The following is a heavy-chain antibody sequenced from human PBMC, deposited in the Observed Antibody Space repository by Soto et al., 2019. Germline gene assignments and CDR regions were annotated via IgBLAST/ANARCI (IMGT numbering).Heavy chain of an antibody. D-gene: IGHD2-2*01. V-gene: IGHV4-59*01. CDR3: ARKEYGDGLDV. J-gene: IGHJ6*02. Sequence: ASETLSLTCTVSGGSISGYFWSWIRQPPGKGLECIGYLSDSGSTDYTPSPNSRVTISVDTSKNQFSLQLSSVTAADTAVYYCARKEYGDGLDVWGQGSTVTVSS. CDR1: GGSISGYF. CDR2: LSDSGST.